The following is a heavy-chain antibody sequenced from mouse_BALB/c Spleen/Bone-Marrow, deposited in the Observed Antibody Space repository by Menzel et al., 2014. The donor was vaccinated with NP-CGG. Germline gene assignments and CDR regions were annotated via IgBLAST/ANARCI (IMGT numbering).Heavy chain of an antibody. J-gene: IGHJ2*01. CDR3: ARRLTGTLYFDY. CDR2: INPGSGAT. Sequence: QVQLQQSGAELVRPGTSVKVSCKASGYAFTNYLIEWVKQRPGQGLEWIGVINPGSGATNYNENFKGKATLTADKSSSTRYMQLSSLTSDDSAVYFCARRLTGTLYFDYWGQGTTLTVSS. D-gene: IGHD4-1*01. CDR1: GYAFTNYL. V-gene: IGHV1-54*03.